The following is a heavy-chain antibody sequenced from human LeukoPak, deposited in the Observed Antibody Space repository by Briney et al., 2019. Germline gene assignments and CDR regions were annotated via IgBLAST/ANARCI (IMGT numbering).Heavy chain of an antibody. CDR2: ISSNGGST. CDR3: ARVLDSAAGLDY. V-gene: IGHV3-64*01. CDR1: GSTFSSYA. Sequence: GGSLRLSCAASGSTFSSYAMHWVRQAPGKGLEYVSAISSNGGSTYYANSVKGRFTISRDNSKNTLYLQMGSLRAEDMAVYYCARVLDSAAGLDYWGQGTLVTVSS. J-gene: IGHJ4*02. D-gene: IGHD6-13*01.